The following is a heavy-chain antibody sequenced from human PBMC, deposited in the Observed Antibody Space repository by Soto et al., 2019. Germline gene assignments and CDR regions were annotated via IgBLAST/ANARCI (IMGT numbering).Heavy chain of an antibody. CDR3: ARGRVAGSPSPFDY. CDR1: GYTFTNFY. CDR2: INPSGGGI. J-gene: IGHJ4*02. V-gene: IGHV1-46*01. Sequence: QVQLVQSGAEVKKPGASVKVSCKASGYTFTNFYIHWVRQAPGQGLEWMGIINPSGGGITYAQKFQGRVTMTRDTSTSTVYMELSSLRSEDTAVYYCARGRVAGSPSPFDYWGQGTLVTVSS. D-gene: IGHD6-19*01.